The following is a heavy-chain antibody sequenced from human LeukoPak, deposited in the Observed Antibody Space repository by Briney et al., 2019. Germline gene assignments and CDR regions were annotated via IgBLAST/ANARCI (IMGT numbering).Heavy chain of an antibody. J-gene: IGHJ4*02. CDR1: GGSISNYY. V-gene: IGHV4-59*01. CDR3: ARVGYSGYDDRGSFDY. Sequence: SETLSLTCTVSGGSISNYYWSWIRQPPGKGLEWIGYIYYSGSTNYNPSLKSRVTISVDTSKNQFSLKLSSVTAADTAVYYCARVGYSGYDDRGSFDYWGQGTLVTVSS. D-gene: IGHD5-12*01. CDR2: IYYSGST.